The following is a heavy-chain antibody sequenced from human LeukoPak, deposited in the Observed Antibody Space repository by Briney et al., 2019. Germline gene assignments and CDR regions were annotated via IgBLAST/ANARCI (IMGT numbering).Heavy chain of an antibody. CDR3: ASSGQRYDYSDL. Sequence: GESLKISCKGSGYIFNNYWIGWVRQMPGEGLEWMGLIYPPDSDTKYSPSFQGQVTISADKSINTAYLQWSSLKASDTAMYYCASSGQRYDYSDLWGRGTLVTVSS. D-gene: IGHD3-16*01. CDR1: GYIFNNYW. CDR2: IYPPDSDT. J-gene: IGHJ2*01. V-gene: IGHV5-51*01.